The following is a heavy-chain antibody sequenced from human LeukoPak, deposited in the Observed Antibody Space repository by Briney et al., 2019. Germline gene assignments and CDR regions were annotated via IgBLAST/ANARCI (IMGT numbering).Heavy chain of an antibody. CDR3: AKDKNDYGDYYYMDV. CDR2: IRYDGSNK. D-gene: IGHD4-17*01. Sequence: GGPLRLSCAASGFTFSSYAMNWVRQAPGKGLEWVAFIRYDGSNKYYADSVKGRFTISRDNSKNTLYLQMNSLRAEDTAVYYCAKDKNDYGDYYYMDVWGKGTTVTVSS. J-gene: IGHJ6*03. CDR1: GFTFSSYA. V-gene: IGHV3-30*02.